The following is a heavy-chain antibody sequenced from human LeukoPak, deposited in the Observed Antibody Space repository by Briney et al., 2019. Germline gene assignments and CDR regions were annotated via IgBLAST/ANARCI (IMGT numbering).Heavy chain of an antibody. D-gene: IGHD2-8*01. CDR2: IIPNFGTA. J-gene: IGHJ3*02. Sequence: SVKVSCKASGGTFSSYVINWVRQAPGQGLEWMGGIIPNFGTANYAQKLQSRVTITADKSTSTAYMELSSLRSEDTAVYYCAREKVMVLGGTDAFDIWGQGTMVIVSS. CDR1: GGTFSSYV. V-gene: IGHV1-69*06. CDR3: AREKVMVLGGTDAFDI.